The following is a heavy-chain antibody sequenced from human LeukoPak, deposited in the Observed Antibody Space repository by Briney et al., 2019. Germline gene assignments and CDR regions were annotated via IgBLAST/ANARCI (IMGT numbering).Heavy chain of an antibody. Sequence: GLEWMGGFDPEDGETIYAQKLQGRVTMTEDTSTDTAYMELSSLRSEDTAVYYCATSTPIGYWGQGTLVTVSS. J-gene: IGHJ4*02. CDR3: ATSTPIGY. CDR2: FDPEDGET. V-gene: IGHV1-24*01.